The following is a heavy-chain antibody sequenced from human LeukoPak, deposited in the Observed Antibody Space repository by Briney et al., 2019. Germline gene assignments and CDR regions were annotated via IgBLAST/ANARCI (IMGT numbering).Heavy chain of an antibody. J-gene: IGHJ6*02. CDR1: GGSFSGYY. CDR2: ISSSSSYI. V-gene: IGHV3-21*01. D-gene: IGHD3-22*01. CDR3: ARDLPSNYCDSLGMDV. Sequence: KPSETLSLTCAVYGGSFSGYYWSWIRQPPGKGLEWVSSISSSSSYIYYADSMKGRFTISRDNAKSSLYLQMNSLRAEGTAVYYCARDLPSNYCDSLGMDVWGQGTTVTVSS.